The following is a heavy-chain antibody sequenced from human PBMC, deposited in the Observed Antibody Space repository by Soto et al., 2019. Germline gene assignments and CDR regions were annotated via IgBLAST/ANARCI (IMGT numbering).Heavy chain of an antibody. Sequence: SETLSLTCAVSGGSISTTYYWGWVRQPPGKGLEWIGTIYYSGSTYYNPSLKSRVTISVETSKSQFSLKLSSVTAADTAVYYCAGGDYYHSSGYYFYYYTMDVWGQGTTVTVS. D-gene: IGHD3-22*01. CDR1: GGSISTTYY. CDR2: IYYSGST. J-gene: IGHJ6*02. V-gene: IGHV4-39*01. CDR3: AGGDYYHSSGYYFYYYTMDV.